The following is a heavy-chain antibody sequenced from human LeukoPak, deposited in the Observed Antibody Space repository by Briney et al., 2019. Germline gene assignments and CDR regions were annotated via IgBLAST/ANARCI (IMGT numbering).Heavy chain of an antibody. Sequence: GGSLRLSCAASGFTFSSYGMRWVRQAPGKGLEWVAIISYDGSNKYYADSVKGRFTISRDNSKNTLYLQMNGLRAEDTAVYYCAKDWEDSSSWNYFDYWGQGTLVTVSS. D-gene: IGHD6-13*01. CDR2: ISYDGSNK. CDR1: GFTFSSYG. J-gene: IGHJ4*02. V-gene: IGHV3-30*18. CDR3: AKDWEDSSSWNYFDY.